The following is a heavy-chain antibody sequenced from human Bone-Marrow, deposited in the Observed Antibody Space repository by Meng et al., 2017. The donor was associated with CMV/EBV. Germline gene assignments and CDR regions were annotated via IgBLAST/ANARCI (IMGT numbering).Heavy chain of an antibody. Sequence: GGSLRLSCAASGFRFSSYAMNWVRQAPGKGLEWLSSISSGSTYIYYADSVKGRFTISRDNAEKSLFLQMDSLRVEDTAVFYCARDHWSGRGLDMWGQGTRVTGSS. J-gene: IGHJ3*02. CDR3: ARDHWSGRGLDM. CDR2: ISSGSTYI. CDR1: GFRFSSYA. V-gene: IGHV3-21*01. D-gene: IGHD2-8*02.